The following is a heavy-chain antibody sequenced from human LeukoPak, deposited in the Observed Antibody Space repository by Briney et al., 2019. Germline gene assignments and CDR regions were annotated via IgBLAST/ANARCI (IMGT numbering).Heavy chain of an antibody. CDR3: ARSLTSTWYSVDY. CDR2: ISSSSSYT. V-gene: IGHV3-11*06. CDR1: GFTFSDYY. Sequence: GGSLRLPCAASGFTFSDYYMSWIRQAPGKGLEWVSYISSSSSYTNYADSVKGRLTISRDNSKNTLYLQMNSLRAEDTAVYYCARSLTSTWYSVDYWGQGTLVTVSS. D-gene: IGHD6-13*01. J-gene: IGHJ4*02.